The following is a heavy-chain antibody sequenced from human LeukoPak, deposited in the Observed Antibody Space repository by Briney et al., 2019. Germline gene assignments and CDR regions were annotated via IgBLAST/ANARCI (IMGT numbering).Heavy chain of an antibody. D-gene: IGHD5-18*01. Sequence: SETLSLTCTVSGGSISSYYWSWIRQPAGKGLEWIGRIYTSGSTNYNPSLKSRVTMSVDTSKNQFSLKLSSVTAADTAVYYCARHGGYSYGPLDAFDIWGQGTMVTVSS. CDR1: GGSISSYY. CDR3: ARHGGYSYGPLDAFDI. V-gene: IGHV4-4*07. CDR2: IYTSGST. J-gene: IGHJ3*02.